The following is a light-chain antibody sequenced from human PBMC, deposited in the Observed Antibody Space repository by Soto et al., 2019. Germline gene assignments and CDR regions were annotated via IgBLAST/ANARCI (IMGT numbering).Light chain of an antibody. Sequence: EVVLTQSPGTLSLSPGEKATLSCRASQSVRSRYLAWYQQKPGQAPRLLIYGASTRATGVPARFSGSGSGTEFTLTISSLQSEDFAVYYCQQYNNWPRTFGQGTRLEIK. CDR1: QSVRSRY. J-gene: IGKJ5*01. CDR2: GAS. CDR3: QQYNNWPRT. V-gene: IGKV3-15*01.